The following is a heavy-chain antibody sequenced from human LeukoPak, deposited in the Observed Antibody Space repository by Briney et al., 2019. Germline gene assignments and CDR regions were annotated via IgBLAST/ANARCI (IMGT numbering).Heavy chain of an antibody. D-gene: IGHD3-16*02. CDR3: ARADYDYVWGSYRQITFDY. Sequence: PSETLSLTCTVSGGSISSYYWSWIRQPPGKGLEWIGYIYYSGSTNYNPSLKSRVTISVDTSKNQFSLKLSSVTAADTAVYYCARADYDYVWGSYRQITFDYWGQGTLVTVSS. CDR2: IYYSGST. J-gene: IGHJ4*02. CDR1: GGSISSYY. V-gene: IGHV4-59*01.